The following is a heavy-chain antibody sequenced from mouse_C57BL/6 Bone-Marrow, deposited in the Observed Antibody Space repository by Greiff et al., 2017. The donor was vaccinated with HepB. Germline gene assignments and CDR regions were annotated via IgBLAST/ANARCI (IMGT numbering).Heavy chain of an antibody. CDR3: ARHEEEGNWEGYAMDY. CDR2: FYPGSGSI. Sequence: QVQLKESGAELVKPGASVKLSCKASGYTFTEYTIHWVKQRSGQGLEWIGWFYPGSGSIKYNEKFKDKATLTADKSSSTVYMELSRLTSEDSAVYFCARHEEEGNWEGYAMDYWGQGTSVTVSS. V-gene: IGHV1-62-2*01. D-gene: IGHD4-1*01. J-gene: IGHJ4*01. CDR1: GYTFTEYT.